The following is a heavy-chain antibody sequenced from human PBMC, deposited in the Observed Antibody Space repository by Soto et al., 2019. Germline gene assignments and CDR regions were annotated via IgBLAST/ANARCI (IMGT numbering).Heavy chain of an antibody. V-gene: IGHV3-23*01. CDR1: GFTFSDYA. Sequence: EVQLLESGGGLVQPGGSLRLSCAASGFTFSDYAMNWVRQAPGKGLEWVAAVTPGGGTYYADSVKGRFTISTDNPQSTLYQQINCPTAEATAVYCCAKDRPDSGNYQGLDYLGQGTLVTVS. CDR3: AKDRPDSGNYQGLDY. D-gene: IGHD1-26*01. J-gene: IGHJ4*02. CDR2: VTPGGGT.